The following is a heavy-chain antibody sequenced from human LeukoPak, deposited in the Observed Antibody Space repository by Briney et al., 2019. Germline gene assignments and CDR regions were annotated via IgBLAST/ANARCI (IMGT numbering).Heavy chain of an antibody. Sequence: ASVKVSCKASGYTFTDYYIHWVRQAPGQGFEWMGWINPNTGGTNFAQKFQGRVTLIRGTSIKTAYMDLTKLRPDDTALYYCTRGGSASYSPYQSVFDIWGQGTLATVSS. CDR3: TRGGSASYSPYQSVFDI. CDR2: INPNTGGT. V-gene: IGHV1-2*02. CDR1: GYTFTDYY. J-gene: IGHJ3*02. D-gene: IGHD2-15*01.